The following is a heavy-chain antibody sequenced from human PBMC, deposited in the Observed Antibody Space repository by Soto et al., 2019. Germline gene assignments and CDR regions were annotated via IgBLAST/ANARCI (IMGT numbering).Heavy chain of an antibody. J-gene: IGHJ3*02. CDR3: ANSSSSDAFDI. V-gene: IGHV1-46*01. Sequence: ASVKVSCKASGYTFTSYYMHWVRQAPGQGLEWMGIINPSGGSTSYAQNFQGRVAMTRDTSTSTVYMELRSLRSDDTAVYYCANSSSSDAFDIWGQGTMVTVSS. CDR1: GYTFTSYY. D-gene: IGHD6-6*01. CDR2: INPSGGST.